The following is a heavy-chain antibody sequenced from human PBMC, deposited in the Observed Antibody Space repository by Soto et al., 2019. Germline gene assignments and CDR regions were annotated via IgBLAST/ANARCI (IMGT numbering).Heavy chain of an antibody. V-gene: IGHV3-7*01. Sequence: GGSLRLSCAASGFTFSSYWMSWVRQAPGKGLEWVANIKQDGSEKYYVDSVKGRFTISRDNAKNSLYLQMNSLRAEDTAVYYCARKQWLVSGYFDYWGQGTLVTVSS. J-gene: IGHJ4*02. CDR3: ARKQWLVSGYFDY. CDR2: IKQDGSEK. D-gene: IGHD6-19*01. CDR1: GFTFSSYW.